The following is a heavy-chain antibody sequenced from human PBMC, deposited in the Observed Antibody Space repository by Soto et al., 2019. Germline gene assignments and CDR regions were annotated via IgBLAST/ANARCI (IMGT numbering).Heavy chain of an antibody. CDR3: AKDGGVSSWKYCSGGSCYYYYMDV. CDR1: AFTFSNYA. D-gene: IGHD2-15*01. Sequence: GGSLRLSCAASAFTFSNYAMSWVRQAPGKGLEWVSAISGSGGTTYYADSVKGRFSNSRDNSKNTVYLQMSSLRAEDTAVYYCAKDGGVSSWKYCSGGSCYYYYMDVWGKGTTVTVSS. V-gene: IGHV3-23*01. CDR2: ISGSGGTT. J-gene: IGHJ6*03.